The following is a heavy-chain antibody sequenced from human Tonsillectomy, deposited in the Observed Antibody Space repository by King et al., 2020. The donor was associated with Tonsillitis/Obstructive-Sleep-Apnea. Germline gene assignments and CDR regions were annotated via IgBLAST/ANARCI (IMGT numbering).Heavy chain of an antibody. V-gene: IGHV3-74*01. J-gene: IGHJ6*03. CDR3: VREGSGTTQRIYYYYSYYMDV. D-gene: IGHD1-1*01. CDR2: INSDGGST. Sequence: VQLVQSGGGLVQPGGSLRLSCAVSGFTFSSYWMNCVRQAPGKGLVWVSRINSDGGSTSYAAFGKGRFTISRANAKNTLYLQMNSLRAEDTAVYYCVREGSGTTQRIYYYYSYYMDVWGKGTTVTVSS. CDR1: GFTFSSYW.